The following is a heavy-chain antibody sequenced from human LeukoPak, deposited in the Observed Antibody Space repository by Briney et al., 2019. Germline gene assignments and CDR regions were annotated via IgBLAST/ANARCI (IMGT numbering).Heavy chain of an antibody. J-gene: IGHJ4*02. CDR2: ISGSGGST. Sequence: GGSLRLSCAAPGFTFSSYAMSWVRQAPGKGLEWVSVISGSGGSTYYADSVKGRFTISRDNSKNTLYLQMNSLRAEDTAVYYCARAKYSSNWDYFDYWGQGTLVTVSS. CDR1: GFTFSSYA. D-gene: IGHD6-13*01. CDR3: ARAKYSSNWDYFDY. V-gene: IGHV3-23*01.